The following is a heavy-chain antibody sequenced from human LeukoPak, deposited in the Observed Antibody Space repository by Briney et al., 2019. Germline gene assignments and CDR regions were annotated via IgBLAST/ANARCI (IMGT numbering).Heavy chain of an antibody. CDR1: GGSIRGYY. CDR3: ARVAVAGLYYYYMDV. J-gene: IGHJ6*03. Sequence: SETLSLTCNVSGGSIRGYYWSWIRQPPGKGLEWIGYIYSSGSTNYNPSLKSRVTMSVDTSKNQFSLKVSSVTAADTAVYYCARVAVAGLYYYYMDVWGKGTTVTASS. D-gene: IGHD6-19*01. V-gene: IGHV4-59*01. CDR2: IYSSGST.